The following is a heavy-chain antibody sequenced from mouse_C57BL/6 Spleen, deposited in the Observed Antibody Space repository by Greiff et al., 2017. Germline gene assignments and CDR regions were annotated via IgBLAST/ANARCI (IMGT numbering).Heavy chain of an antibody. D-gene: IGHD2-2*01. J-gene: IGHJ4*01. V-gene: IGHV1-80*01. Sequence: QVQLKQSGAELVKPGASVKISCKASGYAFSSYWMNWVKQRPGKGLEWIGQIYPGDGDTNYNGKFKGKATLTADKSSSTAYMQLSSLTSEDSAVYFCARSGGYDGYAMDYWGQGTSVTVSS. CDR3: ARSGGYDGYAMDY. CDR2: IYPGDGDT. CDR1: GYAFSSYW.